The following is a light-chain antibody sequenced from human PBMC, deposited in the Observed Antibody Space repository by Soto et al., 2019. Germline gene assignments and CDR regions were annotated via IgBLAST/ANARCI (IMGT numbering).Light chain of an antibody. V-gene: IGKV1-39*01. Sequence: DIQMTQSPSSLSASVGDRVTITCRASQRISSYLNWYQQKPGKVPRLLIYGVSSLETGVPARFSGSGTGTDFTLTISNLQPEDFATYYCQQTYRTALTFGGGTRVEI. CDR3: QQTYRTALT. CDR2: GVS. CDR1: QRISSY. J-gene: IGKJ4*01.